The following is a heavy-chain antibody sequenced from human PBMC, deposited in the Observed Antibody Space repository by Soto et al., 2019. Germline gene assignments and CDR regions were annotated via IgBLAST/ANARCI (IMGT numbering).Heavy chain of an antibody. CDR1: GYTFTSYY. D-gene: IGHD3-10*01. CDR2: INPSGGST. J-gene: IGHJ6*02. V-gene: IGHV1-46*01. Sequence: ASVKVSCKASGYTFTSYYMHWVRQAPGQGLEWMGIINPSGGSTSYAQKFQGRVTMTRDTSTSTVYMELSSLRSEDTAVYYCARFMVRGVIIYYYYGMDVWGQGTTVTVSS. CDR3: ARFMVRGVIIYYYYGMDV.